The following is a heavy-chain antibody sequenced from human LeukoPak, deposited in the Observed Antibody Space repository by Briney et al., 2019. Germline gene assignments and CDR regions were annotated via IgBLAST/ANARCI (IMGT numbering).Heavy chain of an antibody. J-gene: IGHJ4*02. D-gene: IGHD6-19*01. CDR3: ASANPLGIAVAAWDY. CDR1: GGSISSYY. Sequence: PSETLSLTCTVSGGSISSYYWSWIRQPAGKGLEWIGRIYTSGSTNYNPSLKSRVTMSVDTSKNQFSLKLSSVTAADTAVYYCASANPLGIAVAAWDYWGQGTLVTVSS. CDR2: IYTSGST. V-gene: IGHV4-4*07.